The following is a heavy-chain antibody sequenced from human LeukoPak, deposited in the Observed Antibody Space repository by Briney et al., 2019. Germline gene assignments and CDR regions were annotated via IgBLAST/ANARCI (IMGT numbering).Heavy chain of an antibody. CDR2: ISASGVST. V-gene: IGHV3-23*01. CDR3: GRDIQLIY. D-gene: IGHD1-1*01. CDR1: GFTFSDSS. Sequence: AGTLKLSCAASGFTFSDSSRTWVRQPPGKGLEWVSLISASGVSTYYAYSESGRFTFSRENSNTSLYLQMGSLSAGAAAVYFCGRDIQLIYFGQGTLGTVSS. J-gene: IGHJ4*02.